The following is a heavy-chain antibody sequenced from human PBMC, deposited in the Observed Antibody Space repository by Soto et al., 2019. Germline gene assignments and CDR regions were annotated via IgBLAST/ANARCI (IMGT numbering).Heavy chain of an antibody. V-gene: IGHV3-30-3*01. CDR1: GFTFSSYA. Sequence: QVQLVESGGGVVQPGRSLRLSCAASGFTFSSYAMHWVRQAPGKGLEWVAVISYDGSNKYYADSVKGRFTISRDNSKNTLYLQMNSLRAEDTAVYYCARGQIDCSSTSCYGLGYYYYYGMDGWGQGTTVTVSS. J-gene: IGHJ6*02. CDR3: ARGQIDCSSTSCYGLGYYYYYGMDG. CDR2: ISYDGSNK. D-gene: IGHD2-2*01.